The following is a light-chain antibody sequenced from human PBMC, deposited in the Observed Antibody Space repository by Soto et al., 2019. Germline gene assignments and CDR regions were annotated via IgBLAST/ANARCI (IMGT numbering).Light chain of an antibody. J-gene: IGLJ3*02. CDR3: SSYAGTNKV. CDR2: EVS. CDR1: SGDVGGHNF. Sequence: QSVLNQPPSASGSPGQSVTISCTGTSGDVGGHNFVSWYQFHPGKAPKLIIYEVSKRPSGVPNRFSGSKSDNTASLTVSGLQAEDEADYFCSSYAGTNKVFGGGTKVTVL. V-gene: IGLV2-8*01.